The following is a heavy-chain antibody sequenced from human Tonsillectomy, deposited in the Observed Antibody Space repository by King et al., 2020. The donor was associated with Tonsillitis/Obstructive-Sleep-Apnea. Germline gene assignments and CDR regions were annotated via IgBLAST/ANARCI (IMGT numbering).Heavy chain of an antibody. J-gene: IGHJ6*04. Sequence: VQLVESGGGLVQPGGSLRLSCAASGFTFSSYWMHWVRHVPGKGLVWVSRINSDGSSTRDADSVKGRFTISRDNAKNTQYLQMNSLRAEDTAVYYCARGVGTMVQGVTTGGMDVWGKGATVTVSP. CDR2: INSDGSST. D-gene: IGHD3-10*01. V-gene: IGHV3-74*01. CDR3: ARGVGTMVQGVTTGGMDV. CDR1: GFTFSSYW.